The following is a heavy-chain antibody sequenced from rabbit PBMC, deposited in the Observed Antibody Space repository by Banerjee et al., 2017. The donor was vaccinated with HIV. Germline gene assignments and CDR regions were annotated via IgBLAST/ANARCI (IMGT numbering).Heavy chain of an antibody. CDR3: ERDGGSSYHDYFNF. Sequence: QQQLEESGGGLVKPGGTLTLTCKASGIDLSSDYYMCWVRQAPGKGLELIACIFSNRGITWYASWVNGRFTITKTSSTTVTLQMTSLTAADTATYFCERDGGSSYHDYFNFWGPGTLVTVS. CDR2: IFSNRGIT. V-gene: IGHV1S43*01. D-gene: IGHD5-1*01. CDR1: GIDLSSDYY. J-gene: IGHJ4*01.